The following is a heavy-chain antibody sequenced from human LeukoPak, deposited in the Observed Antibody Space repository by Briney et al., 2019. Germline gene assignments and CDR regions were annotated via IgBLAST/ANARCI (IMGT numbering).Heavy chain of an antibody. Sequence: GGSLRLSCAASGFTFSRYWMTWVRQAPGKGLEWVSVTYTGGNSYYAGSVQGRFIISRDISKNTLYLQMNNLRAEDSALYYCARGGRGSAAVVAPRSFDIWGQGTMVTVSS. CDR3: ARGGRGSAAVVAPRSFDI. D-gene: IGHD3-22*01. J-gene: IGHJ3*02. CDR1: GFTFSRYW. V-gene: IGHV3-53*01. CDR2: TYTGGNS.